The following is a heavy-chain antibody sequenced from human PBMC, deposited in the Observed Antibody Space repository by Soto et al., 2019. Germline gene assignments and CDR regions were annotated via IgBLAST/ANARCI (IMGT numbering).Heavy chain of an antibody. CDR2: IGTAGDT. D-gene: IGHD6-13*01. CDR3: TRDPSSWSFDY. J-gene: IGHJ4*02. V-gene: IGHV3-13*01. CDR1: GFTFSSYD. Sequence: GGSLRLSCAASGFTFSSYDMHWVRQATGKGLEWVSAIGTAGDTYYPGSVKGRFTISRENAKNSLYLQMNSLRAEDTAVYYCTRDPSSWSFDYWGQGTLVTVSS.